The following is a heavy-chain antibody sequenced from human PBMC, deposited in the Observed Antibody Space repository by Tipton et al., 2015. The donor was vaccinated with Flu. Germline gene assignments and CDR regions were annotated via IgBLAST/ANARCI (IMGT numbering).Heavy chain of an antibody. CDR2: IYPGDSDT. Sequence: VQLVQSEAEVKKPGESLKIPCKGSGYSFTSYWIGWVRQMPGKGLEWMGIIYPGDSDTRYSTFFQGQVTISADKSISTAYLQWSSLKAADTAMYYCARHRGQWLVQDAFDIWGQGTMVTVSS. D-gene: IGHD6-19*01. J-gene: IGHJ3*02. V-gene: IGHV5-51*01. CDR1: GYSFTSYW. CDR3: ARHRGQWLVQDAFDI.